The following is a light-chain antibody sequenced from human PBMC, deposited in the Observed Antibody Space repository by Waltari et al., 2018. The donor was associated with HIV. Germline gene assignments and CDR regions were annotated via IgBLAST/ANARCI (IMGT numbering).Light chain of an antibody. Sequence: DVQLTQSPSFLSASVGGIVTFTCRASQAIGTSLALYQQKPGKAPNLLISAASTLQSGIPSRFSGDGSGTEFTLTISSLQAEDFATYYCQQLNSYPRTFGQGTKVDFK. CDR2: AAS. J-gene: IGKJ1*01. V-gene: IGKV1-9*01. CDR1: QAIGTS. CDR3: QQLNSYPRT.